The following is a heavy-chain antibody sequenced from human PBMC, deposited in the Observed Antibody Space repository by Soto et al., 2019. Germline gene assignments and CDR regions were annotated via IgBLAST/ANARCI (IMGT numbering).Heavy chain of an antibody. Sequence: LRLSCAASGFTFSSYGMHWVRQAPGKGLEWVAVIWYDGSNKYYADSVKGRFTISRDNSKNTLYLQMNSLRAEDTAVYYCARDQKQPGAFDIWGQGTMVTVSS. CDR1: GFTFSSYG. D-gene: IGHD6-13*01. J-gene: IGHJ3*02. CDR2: IWYDGSNK. CDR3: ARDQKQPGAFDI. V-gene: IGHV3-33*01.